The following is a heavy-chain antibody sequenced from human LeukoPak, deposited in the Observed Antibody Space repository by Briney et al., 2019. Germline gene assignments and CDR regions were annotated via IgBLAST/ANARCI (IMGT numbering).Heavy chain of an antibody. D-gene: IGHD1-1*01. CDR3: ARESERNDGWFDP. J-gene: IGHJ5*02. CDR2: VSPKTGRT. CDR1: GYTFRSHD. Sequence: ASVKVSCKASGYTFRSHDINWVRQATGQGLVWMGWVSPKTGRTGYAQKFQGRVYMTTNASLSTAYMELSSLRSDDTAVYFCARESERNDGWFDPWGQGTLVTVSS. V-gene: IGHV1-8*01.